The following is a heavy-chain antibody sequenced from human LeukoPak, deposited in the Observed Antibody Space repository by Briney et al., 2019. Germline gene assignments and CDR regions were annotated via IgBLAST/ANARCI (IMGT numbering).Heavy chain of an antibody. D-gene: IGHD3-22*01. CDR1: GFSFSSYA. J-gene: IGHJ4*02. Sequence: GGSLRLSCAASGFSFSSYAMHWVRQAPGKGLEWVAVISYDGSNKYYADSVKGRFTISRDNSKNTLYLQMNSLRAEDTAVYYCARDRSVPYYYDSSGYDCWGQGTLVTVSS. CDR3: ARDRSVPYYYDSSGYDC. CDR2: ISYDGSNK. V-gene: IGHV3-30-3*01.